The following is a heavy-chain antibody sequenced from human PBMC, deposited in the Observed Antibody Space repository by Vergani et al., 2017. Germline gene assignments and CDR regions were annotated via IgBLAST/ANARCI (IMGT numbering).Heavy chain of an antibody. CDR2: INPSGGST. Sequence: QVQLVQSGAEVKKPGASVKVSCKASGYTFTSYYMHWVRQAPGQGLEWMGIINPSGGSTSYAQKFQGRVTMTRDTSTSTVYMELSSLRSEDTAVYYCASELEAVAGSGAFDIWGQGTMVTVSS. V-gene: IGHV1-46*01. CDR3: ASELEAVAGSGAFDI. D-gene: IGHD6-19*01. J-gene: IGHJ3*02. CDR1: GYTFTSYY.